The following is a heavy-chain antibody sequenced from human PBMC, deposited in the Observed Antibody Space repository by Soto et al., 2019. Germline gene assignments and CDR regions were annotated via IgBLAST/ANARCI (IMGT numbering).Heavy chain of an antibody. CDR3: AREYRGYSYVVDHAFDI. V-gene: IGHV3-48*01. J-gene: IGHJ3*02. D-gene: IGHD5-18*01. Sequence: PGGSLRLSCSASGFIFSTYSMNWVRQGPGKGLEWVSYISSSSSTIFYTDSVKGRFTVSRDNAKNSLYLQMNSLRAEDTAVYYCAREYRGYSYVVDHAFDIWGQGTMVTVSS. CDR2: ISSSSSTI. CDR1: GFIFSTYS.